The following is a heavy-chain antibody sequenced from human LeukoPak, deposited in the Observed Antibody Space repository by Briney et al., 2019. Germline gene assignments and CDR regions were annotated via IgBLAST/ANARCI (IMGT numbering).Heavy chain of an antibody. CDR3: ARDRYCSGGSCYGDALDL. D-gene: IGHD2-15*01. CDR1: GFTVRSNY. Sequence: GGSLRLSCTASGFTVRSNYMSWVRQSPRKGLEWVSIMYSGGSTDYADSVKGRFIISRDHSKNTLYLQMNSLRAEDTAVYYCARDRYCSGGSCYGDALDLWGQGTMVTVSS. V-gene: IGHV3-53*01. J-gene: IGHJ3*01. CDR2: MYSGGST.